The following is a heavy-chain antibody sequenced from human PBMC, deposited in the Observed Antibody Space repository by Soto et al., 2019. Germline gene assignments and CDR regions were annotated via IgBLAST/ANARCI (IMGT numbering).Heavy chain of an antibody. CDR1: GGSISSYY. CDR2: IYYSGST. V-gene: IGHV4-59*01. Sequence: SETLSLTCTVSGGSISSYYWSWIRQPPGKGLEWIGYIYYSGSTNYNPSLKSRVTISVDTSKNQFSLKLSSVTAADTAMYYCARLSGSLPSPLDYWGQGTLVTVSS. J-gene: IGHJ4*02. D-gene: IGHD5-12*01. CDR3: ARLSGSLPSPLDY.